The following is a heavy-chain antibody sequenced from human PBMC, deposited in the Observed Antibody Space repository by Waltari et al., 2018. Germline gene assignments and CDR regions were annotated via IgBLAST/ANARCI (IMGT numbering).Heavy chain of an antibody. CDR2: IYHSGTA. D-gene: IGHD4-17*01. CDR1: GYNIAGGYY. J-gene: IGHJ4*02. Sequence: QVQLQESGPGLVKPSETRSLTCGVPGYNIAGGYYWGWLRQPPGKGLEWIGAIYHSGTASRPPSLERRLTLSVDTSKNQLSLKLISVTAADTAVYYCARRKYSGDYFFDVWGQGTLVSVSS. V-gene: IGHV4-38-2*01. CDR3: ARRKYSGDYFFDV.